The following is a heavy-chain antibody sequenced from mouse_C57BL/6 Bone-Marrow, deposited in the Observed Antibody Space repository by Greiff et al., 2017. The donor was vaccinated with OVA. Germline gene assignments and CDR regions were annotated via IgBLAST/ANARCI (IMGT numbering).Heavy chain of an antibody. J-gene: IGHJ2*01. CDR3: ARSELRRDFDY. CDR1: GYSFTGYF. CDR2: INPYNGDT. V-gene: IGHV1-20*01. Sequence: VQLQQSGPELVKPGDSVKISCKASGYSFTGYFMNWVMQSHGTSLEWIGRINPYNGDTFYNQKFKGKATLTVDKSSSTSHMELRSLTSEDSAVYYCARSELRRDFDYWGQGTTLTVSS. D-gene: IGHD1-1*01.